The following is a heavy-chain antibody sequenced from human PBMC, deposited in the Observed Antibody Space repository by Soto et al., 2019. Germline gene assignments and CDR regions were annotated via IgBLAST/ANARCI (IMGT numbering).Heavy chain of an antibody. CDR2: ISSSSSYI. J-gene: IGHJ3*02. CDR1: GFTFSSYS. D-gene: IGHD2-15*01. V-gene: IGHV3-21*01. CDR3: ARRYCSGGSCYSGAFDI. Sequence: GGSLRLSCAASGFTFSSYSMNWVRQAPGKGLEWVSSISSSSSYIYYADSVKGRFTISRDNAKNSLYLQMNSLRAEDTAVYYCARRYCSGGSCYSGAFDIWGQGSMVTVSS.